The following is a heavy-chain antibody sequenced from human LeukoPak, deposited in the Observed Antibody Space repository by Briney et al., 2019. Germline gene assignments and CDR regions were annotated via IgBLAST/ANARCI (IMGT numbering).Heavy chain of an antibody. D-gene: IGHD6-19*01. CDR3: ARFKRAGGWSYFDY. CDR2: IYNSGST. CDR1: GASISGYY. J-gene: IGHJ4*02. Sequence: SETLSLTCTVSGASISGYYWSWIRQAAGKGLEWIGHIYNSGSTNYSPSLKSRVTISVDTSKNQFSLKLSSVTAADTAMYYCARFKRAGGWSYFDYWGLGTLVTVSS. V-gene: IGHV4-4*07.